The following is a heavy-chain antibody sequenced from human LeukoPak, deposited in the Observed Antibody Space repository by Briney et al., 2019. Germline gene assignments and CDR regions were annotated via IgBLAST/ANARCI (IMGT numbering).Heavy chain of an antibody. CDR2: ISAYNGNT. D-gene: IGHD1-26*01. J-gene: IGHJ6*02. V-gene: IGHV1-18*01. Sequence: ASVKVSCKASGYTFTSYGISWVRQAPGQGLEWMGWISAYNGNTNYAQKLQGRVTMTTDTSTSTAYMELRSLRSDDTAVYYCARGLGDTLITDHYYYYGMDVWGQGTTVTVSS. CDR3: ARGLGDTLITDHYYYYGMDV. CDR1: GYTFTSYG.